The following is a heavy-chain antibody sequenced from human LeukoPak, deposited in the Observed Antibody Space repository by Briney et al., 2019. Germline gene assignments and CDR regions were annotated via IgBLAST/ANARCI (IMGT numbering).Heavy chain of an antibody. J-gene: IGHJ4*02. CDR3: ARRHSSGYYDYFDY. CDR1: GYSISSGYY. V-gene: IGHV4-38-2*02. D-gene: IGHD3-22*01. Sequence: SETLSLTCTVSGYSISSGYYWGWIRQPPGKGLEWIGSIYHSGSTYYNPSLKSRVTISVDTSKNQFSLKLSSVTAADTAVYYCARRHSSGYYDYFDYWGQGTLVTVSS. CDR2: IYHSGST.